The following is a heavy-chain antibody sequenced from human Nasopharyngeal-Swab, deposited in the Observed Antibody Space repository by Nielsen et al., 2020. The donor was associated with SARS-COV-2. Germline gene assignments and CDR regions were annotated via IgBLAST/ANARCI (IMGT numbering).Heavy chain of an antibody. CDR2: INPGGGRA. D-gene: IGHD2-15*01. Sequence: ASVKVSCKASGYTFTMYYIHWVRQAPGQGLEWMGIINPGGGRARYSQNFQGRVTMTRDTSTSTVYMELSSLRSEDTAVYYCARGGDPREVVAATDCFDPWGQGTLVTVSS. V-gene: IGHV1-46*01. J-gene: IGHJ5*02. CDR1: GYTFTMYY. CDR3: ARGGDPREVVAATDCFDP.